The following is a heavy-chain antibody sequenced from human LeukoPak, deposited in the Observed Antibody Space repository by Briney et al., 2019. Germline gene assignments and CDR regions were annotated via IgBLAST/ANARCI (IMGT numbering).Heavy chain of an antibody. CDR2: FDPEDGET. D-gene: IGHD2-21*02. Sequence: ASVKVSCKVSGYTLTELSMHWVRQAPGKGLEWMGGFDPEDGETIYAQKFQGRVTMTEDTFTDTAYMELSSLRSEDTAVYYCATEGAYCGGDCHDAFDIWGQGTMVTVSS. J-gene: IGHJ3*02. V-gene: IGHV1-24*01. CDR1: GYTLTELS. CDR3: ATEGAYCGGDCHDAFDI.